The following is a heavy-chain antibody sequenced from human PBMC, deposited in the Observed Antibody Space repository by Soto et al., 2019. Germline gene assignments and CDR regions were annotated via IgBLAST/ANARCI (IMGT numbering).Heavy chain of an antibody. Sequence: GGSLRLSCAASGFTSSSYGMSWVRQAPGKGLEWVSGISSSGINTYYADSVKGRFTISGDNSKNTPFLQMSSLSAEDTAVYYCAGDPRGPHSWGQGTLVTVSS. V-gene: IGHV3-23*01. CDR1: GFTSSSYG. D-gene: IGHD5-12*01. J-gene: IGHJ4*02. CDR3: AGDPRGPHS. CDR2: ISSSGINT.